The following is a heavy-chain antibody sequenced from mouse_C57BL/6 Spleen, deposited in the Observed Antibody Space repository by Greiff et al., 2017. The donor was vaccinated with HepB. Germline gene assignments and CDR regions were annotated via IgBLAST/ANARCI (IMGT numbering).Heavy chain of an antibody. CDR2: IYPGDGDT. CDR3: ARLGYDGYSWFAY. J-gene: IGHJ3*01. CDR1: GYAFSSSW. D-gene: IGHD2-3*01. Sequence: QVQLQQSGPELVKPGASVKISCKASGYAFSSSWMNWVKQRPGKGLEWIGRIYPGDGDTNYNGKFKGKATLTADKSSSTAYMQLSSLTSEDSAVYFCARLGYDGYSWFAYWGQGTLVTVSA. V-gene: IGHV1-82*01.